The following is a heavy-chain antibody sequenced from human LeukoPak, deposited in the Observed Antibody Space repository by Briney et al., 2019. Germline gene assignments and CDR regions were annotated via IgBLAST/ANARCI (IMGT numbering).Heavy chain of an antibody. Sequence: TGGSLRLSCAASGFSFKNYTMNWVRQAPGKGLEWVSTISGSGDNTYYADSVKGRFTISRDNSKNTLYLQMNSLRAEDTAVYYCAKRGSLYSFDIWGQGTMVTVSS. CDR3: AKRGSLYSFDI. CDR2: ISGSGDNT. CDR1: GFSFKNYT. V-gene: IGHV3-23*01. D-gene: IGHD3-16*01. J-gene: IGHJ3*02.